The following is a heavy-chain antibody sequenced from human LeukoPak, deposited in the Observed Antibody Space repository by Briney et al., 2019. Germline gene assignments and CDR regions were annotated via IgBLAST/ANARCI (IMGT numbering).Heavy chain of an antibody. CDR3: ASHTKYSGSYLDLIY. J-gene: IGHJ4*02. D-gene: IGHD1-26*01. CDR1: GGSFSGYY. V-gene: IGHV4-34*01. CDR2: INHSGST. Sequence: SETLSLTCAVYGGSFSGYYWSWIRQPPGKGLEWIGEINHSGSTNYNPSLKSRVTISVDTFKNQFSLKLSSVTAADTAVYYCASHTKYSGSYLDLIYWGQGTLVTVSS.